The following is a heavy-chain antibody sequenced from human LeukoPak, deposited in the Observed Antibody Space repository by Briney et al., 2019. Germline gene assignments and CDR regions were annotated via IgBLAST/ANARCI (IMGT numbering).Heavy chain of an antibody. V-gene: IGHV1-8*01. Sequence: ASVKVSCKASGYTFTSYDINWVRQATGQGLEWMGWMNPNSGNTGYAQKFQGRVTMTRNTSINTAYMELSSLRSEDTAVYYCARGGVPPPDNYYYYGMDVWGQGTTVTVSS. CDR2: MNPNSGNT. D-gene: IGHD3-10*01. CDR1: GYTFTSYD. J-gene: IGHJ6*02. CDR3: ARGGVPPPDNYYYYGMDV.